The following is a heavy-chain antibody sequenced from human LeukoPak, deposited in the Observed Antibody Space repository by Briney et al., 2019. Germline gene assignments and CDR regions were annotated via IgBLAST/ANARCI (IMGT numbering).Heavy chain of an antibody. V-gene: IGHV3-21*06. CDR1: GLTFSSFS. D-gene: IGHD3-22*01. CDR2: INTVASYI. Sequence: GGSLRLACAASGLTFSSFSFNWVRQGPGKGLEWVSSINTVASYIYYADSVRGRFAISRDNAKNSLYLQMNSLRAEDTGVYYCARLRRNSDKSGFYYYYDYWGQGTLVTVSS. J-gene: IGHJ4*02. CDR3: ARLRRNSDKSGFYYYYDY.